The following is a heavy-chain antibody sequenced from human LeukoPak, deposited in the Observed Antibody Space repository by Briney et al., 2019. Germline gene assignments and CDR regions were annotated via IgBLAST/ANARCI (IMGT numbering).Heavy chain of an antibody. CDR2: ISYDGSNK. CDR3: ARDKDGAVAVFWFDP. CDR1: GFTFSSYA. J-gene: IGHJ5*02. D-gene: IGHD6-19*01. Sequence: GGSLRLSCAASGFTFSSYAMHWVRQAPGKGLEWVAVISYDGSNKYYADSVKGRFTISRDNSKNTLYLQMNSLRAEDRAVYYCARDKDGAVAVFWFDPWAREPWSPSPQ. V-gene: IGHV3-30-3*01.